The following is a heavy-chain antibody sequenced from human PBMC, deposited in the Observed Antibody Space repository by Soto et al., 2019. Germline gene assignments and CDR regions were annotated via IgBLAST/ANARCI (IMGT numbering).Heavy chain of an antibody. CDR2: MNPNSGNT. D-gene: IGHD2-2*01. CDR3: ARLGYCSSTSCFPGGYNWFDP. J-gene: IGHJ5*02. Sequence: ASVKVSCKASGYTFTSYDINWVRQATGQGLEWMGWMNPNSGNTGYAQKFQGRVTMTRNTSISTAYMELSSLRSEDTAVYYCARLGYCSSTSCFPGGYNWFDPWGQGTMVTVS. CDR1: GYTFTSYD. V-gene: IGHV1-8*01.